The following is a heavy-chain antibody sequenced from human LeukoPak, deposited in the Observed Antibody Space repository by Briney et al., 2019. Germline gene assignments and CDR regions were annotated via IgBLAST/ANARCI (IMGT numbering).Heavy chain of an antibody. CDR3: GKDMSPGGLDN. J-gene: IGHJ4*02. V-gene: IGHV3-9*02. CDR2: IYWNRGRT. Sequence: GGSLRLSCAASGCTSADYAMHWVRQTPGKGLEWVSGIYWNRGRTGYADSVKGRFPISRDNAKNSLYLQMNSLRAEAAALYHCGKDMSPGGLDNWGQGTLVTVSS. CDR1: GCTSADYA. D-gene: IGHD3-10*01.